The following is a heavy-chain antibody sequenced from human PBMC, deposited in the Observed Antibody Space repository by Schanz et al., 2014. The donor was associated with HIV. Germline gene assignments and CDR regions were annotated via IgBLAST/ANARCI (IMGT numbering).Heavy chain of an antibody. V-gene: IGHV3-23*04. CDR3: AKDPGIIPAAGTYYFYGMDV. CDR1: GFTFSSYA. CDR2: ISASGGDT. Sequence: EVQLVESGGGLVQPGGSLRLSCAVSGFTFSSYAMTWVRQAPGKGLEYVSSISASGGDTDYVDSVKGRFTISRDNFKNTLYLQMNSLRAEDTAVYYCAKDPGIIPAAGTYYFYGMDVWGQGTTVIVSS. J-gene: IGHJ6*02. D-gene: IGHD6-13*01.